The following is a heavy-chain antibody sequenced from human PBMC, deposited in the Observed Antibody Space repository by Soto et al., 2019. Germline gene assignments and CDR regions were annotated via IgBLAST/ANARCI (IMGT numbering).Heavy chain of an antibody. CDR2: IKQDGREK. V-gene: IGHV3-7*03. J-gene: IGHJ3*02. D-gene: IGHD3-16*01. Sequence: GGSLRLSCAASAFTFSSYWMSWVGQAPGKGLEWVANIKQDGREKYYVDSVKGRFTISRDNAKNSLYLQMNSLRAEDTAVYYCARDLFEAARRGEYAFDIWGQGTMVTVSS. CDR3: ARDLFEAARRGEYAFDI. CDR1: AFTFSSYW.